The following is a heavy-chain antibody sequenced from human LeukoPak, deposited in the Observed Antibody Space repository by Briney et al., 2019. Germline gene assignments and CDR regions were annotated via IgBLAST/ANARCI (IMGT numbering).Heavy chain of an antibody. CDR1: GFTFSGYA. V-gene: IGHV3-23*01. D-gene: IGHD3-10*01. J-gene: IGHJ4*02. Sequence: GGSLRLSCAASGFTFSGYAMSWVRQAPGKGLEWVSAISGSGGSTYYADSVKGRFTISRDNSKNTLYLQMNSLRAEDTAVYYCAKSEGTIVRGVIIRPYYFDYWGQGTLVTVSS. CDR3: AKSEGTIVRGVIIRPYYFDY. CDR2: ISGSGGST.